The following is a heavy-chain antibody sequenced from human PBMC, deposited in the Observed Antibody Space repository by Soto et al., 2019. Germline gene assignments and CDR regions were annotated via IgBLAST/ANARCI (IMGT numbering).Heavy chain of an antibody. Sequence: GGSLRLSCAASGSPFNNYGMNWVRQAPGRGLEWVSSISPSSSYIYYADSVMGRFTVSRDNAKNSLYLQMNSLRAEDTAVYYCAKDRVVGSTAREKDFDSWGQGTLVTV. D-gene: IGHD1-26*01. V-gene: IGHV3-21*01. CDR2: ISPSSSYI. CDR3: AKDRVVGSTAREKDFDS. CDR1: GSPFNNYG. J-gene: IGHJ4*02.